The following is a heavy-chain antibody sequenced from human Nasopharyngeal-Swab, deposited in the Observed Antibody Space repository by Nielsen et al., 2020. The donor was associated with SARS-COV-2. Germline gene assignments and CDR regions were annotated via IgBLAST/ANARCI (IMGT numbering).Heavy chain of an antibody. V-gene: IGHV1-18*01. CDR3: ARCTPELELIWFDP. D-gene: IGHD1-7*01. CDR2: ISAYNGNT. J-gene: IGHJ5*02. CDR1: GYTFTSYG. Sequence: ASVKVSCKPSGYTFTSYGISWVRQAPGQGLEWMGWISAYNGNTNYAQKLQGRVTMTTDTSTSTAYMELRSLRSDDTAVYYCARCTPELELIWFDPWGQGTLVTVSS.